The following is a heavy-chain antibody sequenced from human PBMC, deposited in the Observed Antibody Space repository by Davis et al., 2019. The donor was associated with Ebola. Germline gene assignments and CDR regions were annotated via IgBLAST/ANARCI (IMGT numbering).Heavy chain of an antibody. Sequence: PGGSLRLSCAASGFTFSSYAMSWVRQAPGKGLEWVSSISGSGGTTYYEDSVKGRFTISRDNSKNKLYLQMSSLRAEDTAVYYCAKGSSSSWYGVAFDYWGQGTLVTVSS. CDR2: ISGSGGTT. V-gene: IGHV3-23*01. D-gene: IGHD6-13*01. CDR3: AKGSSSSWYGVAFDY. CDR1: GFTFSSYA. J-gene: IGHJ4*02.